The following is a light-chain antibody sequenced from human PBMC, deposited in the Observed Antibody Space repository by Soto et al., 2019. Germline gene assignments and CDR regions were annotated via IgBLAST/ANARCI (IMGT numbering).Light chain of an antibody. CDR1: QDISNH. J-gene: IGKJ5*01. Sequence: DIQMTESASSLSASVGCIFTITFHASQDISNHLNWYQQKPGKAPKLLIYDASNLETGVPSRFSGSGSGTDFTVTISSLQPEDFATYSCQQYYNLPITFGQGTRLEIK. CDR2: DAS. CDR3: QQYYNLPIT. V-gene: IGKV1-33*01.